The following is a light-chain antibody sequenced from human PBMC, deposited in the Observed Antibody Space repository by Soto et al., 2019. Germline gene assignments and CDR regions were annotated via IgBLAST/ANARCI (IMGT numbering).Light chain of an antibody. Sequence: QSVLTQPPSAYGSPGQSVTISCTGTSSDDGGYNYVSWYQQHPGKAPKLMIYEVSKRPSGVPDRFSGSKSGNTASLTVSGLQAEDEADYYCSSYAGSKGVFGTGTKVTVL. CDR1: SSDDGGYNY. CDR2: EVS. CDR3: SSYAGSKGV. V-gene: IGLV2-8*01. J-gene: IGLJ1*01.